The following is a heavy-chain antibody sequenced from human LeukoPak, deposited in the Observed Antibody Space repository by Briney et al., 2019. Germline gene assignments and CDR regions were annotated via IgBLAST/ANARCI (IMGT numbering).Heavy chain of an antibody. V-gene: IGHV1-3*01. Sequence: GASVKVSCKASGYTFTSYAMHWVRRAPGQRLEWMGWINAGNGNTKYSQKFQGRVTITRDTSASTAYMELSSLRSEDTAVYYCARDRGYCSSTSCRRVWFDPWGQGTLVTVSS. D-gene: IGHD2-2*01. J-gene: IGHJ5*02. CDR3: ARDRGYCSSTSCRRVWFDP. CDR2: INAGNGNT. CDR1: GYTFTSYA.